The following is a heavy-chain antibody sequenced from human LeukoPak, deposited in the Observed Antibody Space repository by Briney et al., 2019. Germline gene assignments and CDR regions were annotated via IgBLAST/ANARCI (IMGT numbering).Heavy chain of an antibody. D-gene: IGHD1-26*01. V-gene: IGHV3-53*01. CDR3: ARGVGATGGFDY. J-gene: IGHJ4*02. Sequence: GNSLRLSCAASGFSFSTSAMHWVRQAPGKGLEWVSVIYSGGSTYYADSVKGRFTISRDNSKNTLYLQMNSLRAEDTAVYYCARGVGATGGFDYWGQGTLVTVSS. CDR2: IYSGGST. CDR1: GFSFSTSA.